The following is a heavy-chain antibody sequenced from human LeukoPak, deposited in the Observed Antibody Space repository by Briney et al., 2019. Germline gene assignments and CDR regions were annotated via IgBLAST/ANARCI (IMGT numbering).Heavy chain of an antibody. CDR3: ARDPRRLRLGLDV. J-gene: IGHJ6*04. Sequence: ASVKVSCKASGYTFTGYYMHWVRQAPGQGLEWMGIINPSGGSTSYAQKFQGRVTMTRDTSISTAYMELSRLRSDDTAVYYCARDPRRLRLGLDVWGKGTTVTISS. CDR1: GYTFTGYY. D-gene: IGHD3-16*01. CDR2: INPSGGST. V-gene: IGHV1-2*02.